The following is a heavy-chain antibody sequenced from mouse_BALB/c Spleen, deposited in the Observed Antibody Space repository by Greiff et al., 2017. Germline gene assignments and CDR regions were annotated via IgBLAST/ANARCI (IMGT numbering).Heavy chain of an antibody. Sequence: EVKLVESGGGLVQPGGSRKLSCAASGFTFSSYGMSWVRQTPDKRLELVATINSNGGSTYYPDSVKGRFTISRDNAKNTLYLQMSSLKSEDTAMYYCARDDDYEGSFDYWGQGTTLTVSS. CDR2: INSNGGST. CDR3: ARDDDYEGSFDY. D-gene: IGHD2-4*01. J-gene: IGHJ2*01. CDR1: GFTFSSYG. V-gene: IGHV5-6-3*01.